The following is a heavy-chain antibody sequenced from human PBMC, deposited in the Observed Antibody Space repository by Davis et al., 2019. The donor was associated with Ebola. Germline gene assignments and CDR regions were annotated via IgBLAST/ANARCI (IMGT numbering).Heavy chain of an antibody. Sequence: PSETLSLTCTVSGGSISSSSYYWGWIRQPPGKGLEWIGEIYHSGSTNYNPSLKSRVTISVDRSKNQFSLKLSSVTAADTAVYYCARVGVHYGMDVWGKGTTVTVSS. CDR1: GGSISSSSYY. CDR3: ARVGVHYGMDV. CDR2: IYHSGST. J-gene: IGHJ6*04. D-gene: IGHD3-16*01. V-gene: IGHV4-39*07.